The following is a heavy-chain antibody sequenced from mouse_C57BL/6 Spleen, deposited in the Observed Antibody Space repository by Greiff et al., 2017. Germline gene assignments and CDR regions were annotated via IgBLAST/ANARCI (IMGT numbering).Heavy chain of an antibody. CDR2: ISSGSSTI. D-gene: IGHD2-4*01. Sequence: EVQLVESGGGLVKPGGSLKLSCAASGFTFSDSGMHWVRQAPGKGLEWVAYISSGSSTIYYADTVKGRFTISRDNATNTLFLQMTSLRSEDTAIYYCATYYDYDFDYRGQGTTLTVSS. CDR3: ATYYDYDFDY. V-gene: IGHV5-17*01. CDR1: GFTFSDSG. J-gene: IGHJ2*01.